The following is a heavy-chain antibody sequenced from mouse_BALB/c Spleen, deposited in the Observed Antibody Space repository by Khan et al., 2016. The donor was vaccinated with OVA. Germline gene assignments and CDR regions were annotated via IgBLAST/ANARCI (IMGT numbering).Heavy chain of an antibody. D-gene: IGHD2-10*02. V-gene: IGHV3-2*02. CDR1: GYSITSDYA. J-gene: IGHJ2*01. CDR2: ISYSGNT. CDR3: ARVYGKVFDY. Sequence: VQLQQSGPGLVKPSQSLSLTCTVTGYSITSDYAWNWIRQFPGNKLEWMGHISYSGNTKYNPSLKSRISVNRDTSKNPTFLQLNYVTAEDTATYYCARVYGKVFDYWGQGTTLTVSS.